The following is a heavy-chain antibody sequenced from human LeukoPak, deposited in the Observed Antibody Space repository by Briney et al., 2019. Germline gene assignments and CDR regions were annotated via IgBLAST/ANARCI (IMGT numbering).Heavy chain of an antibody. J-gene: IGHJ5*02. CDR1: GYTFTSYY. V-gene: IGHV1-46*01. CDR3: ARDLSAAEYWFDP. CDR2: INPSGGST. Sequence: ASVKVSCKASGYTFTSYYMHWVRQAPGQGLEWMGIINPSGGSTSYAQKFQGRVTMTRGMSTSTVYMELSSLRSEDTAVYYCARDLSAAEYWFDPWGQGTLVTVSS. D-gene: IGHD6-13*01.